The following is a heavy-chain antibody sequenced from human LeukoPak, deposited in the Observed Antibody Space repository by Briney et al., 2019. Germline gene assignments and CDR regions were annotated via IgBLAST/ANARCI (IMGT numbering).Heavy chain of an antibody. Sequence: GGSLRLSCAASGFTFSSYAMSWVRQAPGKGLEWVSAISGSGGSTYYADSVEGRFTISRDNSKNTLYLQMNSLRAEDMAVYYCTKGGPLPHNDIDYWGQGTLVTVSS. CDR3: TKGGPLPHNDIDY. D-gene: IGHD1-1*01. CDR1: GFTFSSYA. J-gene: IGHJ4*02. V-gene: IGHV3-23*01. CDR2: ISGSGGST.